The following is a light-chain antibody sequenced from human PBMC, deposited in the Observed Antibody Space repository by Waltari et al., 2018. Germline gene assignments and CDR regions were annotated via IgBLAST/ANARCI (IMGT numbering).Light chain of an antibody. CDR2: EIT. CDR3: MQSTKDPWT. J-gene: IGKJ1*01. Sequence: DIVMTQTPLSLPVTPGEPASISCRSSQSLLHTDGNTYLHWYLQKPGQSPRLLIYEITKRESGVPDRFSGSGSGTDFTLTISRVEPEDVGVYYCMQSTKDPWTFGQGTKVEI. V-gene: IGKV2D-29*02. CDR1: QSLLHTDGNTY.